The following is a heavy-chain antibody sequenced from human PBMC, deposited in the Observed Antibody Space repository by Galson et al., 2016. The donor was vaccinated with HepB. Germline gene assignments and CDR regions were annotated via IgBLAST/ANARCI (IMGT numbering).Heavy chain of an antibody. Sequence: SLRLSCAASGFIVVNNYMTWVRQAPGRGLEFVSVIYAGGKTFYADSVKGRFTISRDNSNNTLYLQMNGLRAEDTAVYYCARDRGSWRGGGSDLWGQGTLVTVSS. CDR3: ARDRGSWRGGGSDL. CDR2: IYAGGKT. D-gene: IGHD5-24*01. J-gene: IGHJ5*02. CDR1: GFIVVNNY. V-gene: IGHV3-53*01.